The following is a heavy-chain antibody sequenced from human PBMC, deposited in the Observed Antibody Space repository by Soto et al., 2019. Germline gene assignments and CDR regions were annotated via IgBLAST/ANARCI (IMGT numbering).Heavy chain of an antibody. V-gene: IGHV4-59*02. CDR1: GGSVSASY. CDR3: ARNFGSSSWYLFGS. J-gene: IGHJ4*02. D-gene: IGHD6-13*01. Sequence: QVQLQESGPGLVKPSETLSLTCNVSGGSVSASYCSWLRQPPGKGLQWIGYIHGGGSTKYSPSLKSRVTFSVDTSKNQFSLNLTSVTAADTAVYYCARNFGSSSWYLFGSWGQGALVTVST. CDR2: IHGGGST.